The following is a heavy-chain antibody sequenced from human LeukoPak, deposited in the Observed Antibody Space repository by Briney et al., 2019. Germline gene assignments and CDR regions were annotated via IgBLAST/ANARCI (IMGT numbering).Heavy chain of an antibody. J-gene: IGHJ4*02. Sequence: PGGSLRLSCAASGFTFSSYAMSWVRQAPGKGLEWVSGISWNSGSIGYADSVKGRFTIHRDNAKNSLYLQINSLRAEDTALYYCAKDRISYYDSSGYYYEGGFDYWGQGTLVTVSS. CDR1: GFTFSSYA. CDR3: AKDRISYYDSSGYYYEGGFDY. V-gene: IGHV3-9*01. D-gene: IGHD3-22*01. CDR2: ISWNSGSI.